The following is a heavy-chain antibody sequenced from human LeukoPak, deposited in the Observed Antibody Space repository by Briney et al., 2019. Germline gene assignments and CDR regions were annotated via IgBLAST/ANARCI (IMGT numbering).Heavy chain of an antibody. CDR2: VYYTGST. CDR1: GGSISSYY. J-gene: IGHJ6*03. D-gene: IGHD2-15*01. CDR3: ARGGLRYCSGGSCYYRFYYYYMDV. V-gene: IGHV4-59*12. Sequence: SETLSLTCTVSGGSISSYYWSWVRQPPGKGLEWIGFVYYTGSTNYSPSLKSRVTISVDTSKNQFSLKLSSVTAADTAVYYCARGGLRYCSGGSCYYRFYYYYMDVWGKGTTVTVSS.